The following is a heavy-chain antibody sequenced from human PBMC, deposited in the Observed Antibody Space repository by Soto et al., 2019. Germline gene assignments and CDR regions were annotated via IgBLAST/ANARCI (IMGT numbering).Heavy chain of an antibody. CDR2: ISPYNDYT. D-gene: IGHD3-16*01. V-gene: IGHV1-18*01. CDR3: ARGGYYDTSWGKLSHYGLDV. J-gene: IGHJ6*02. CDR1: GYTFIRYG. Sequence: QVQLAQSANEVKKPGASVRVSCKAAGYTFIRYGIAWVRQAPGQGLEWMEWISPYNDYTVYAQKFQGRVSMTEDTSTRTVYMNLRGLKSDDTAVYYCARGGYYDTSWGKLSHYGLDVWGQGTSVSVSS.